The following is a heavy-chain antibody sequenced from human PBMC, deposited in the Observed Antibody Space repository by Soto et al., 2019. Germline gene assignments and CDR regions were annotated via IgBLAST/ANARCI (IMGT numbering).Heavy chain of an antibody. Sequence: PGGSLRLSCAASGCTFSNYWMHWVRQAPGKGLVWVSRIDSDGSRITYADFVKGRFTISRDNAKNTVYLHMNSLTAEDTAVYYCVRTSLVVAVATREDFWGQGTLVTVSS. CDR2: IDSDGSRI. D-gene: IGHD2-15*01. V-gene: IGHV3-74*01. CDR3: VRTSLVVAVATREDF. CDR1: GCTFSNYW. J-gene: IGHJ4*02.